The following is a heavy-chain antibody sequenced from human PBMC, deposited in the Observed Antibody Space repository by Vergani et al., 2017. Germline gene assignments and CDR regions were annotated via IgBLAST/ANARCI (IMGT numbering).Heavy chain of an antibody. D-gene: IGHD2-2*01. V-gene: IGHV4-39*01. CDR2: LFYGATA. CDR1: GDSISSRNCY. J-gene: IGHJ6*04. CDR3: ANSYCSSLSCYAFYGMEV. Sequence: QVQLQESGPGLVKPSETLSLTCTVSGDSISSRNCYWGWIRQPPGKGLEWIGILFYGATAYYNPSLESRFIISRVTSKNQFSLRLSSVTAADTAVYYCANSYCSSLSCYAFYGMEVWGKGTTVTVSS.